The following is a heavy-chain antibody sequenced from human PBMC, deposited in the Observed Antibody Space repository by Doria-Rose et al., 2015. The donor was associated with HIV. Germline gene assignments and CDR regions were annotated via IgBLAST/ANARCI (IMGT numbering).Heavy chain of an antibody. CDR2: NSWDSCAK. CDR3: AKAPIIGPKYYFYMDV. J-gene: IGHJ6*03. D-gene: IGHD3-3*01. V-gene: IGHV3-9*01. CDR1: GFSFESYA. Sequence: VQLVQSGGGLVQPGRSLRLSCVGSGFSFESYAMHWVRLAPGKGLEWVAGNSWDSCAKGNADSVEGRFSISRDNAKKSVYLEMRSLRPEDTAFYYCAKAPIIGPKYYFYMDVWGKGTSVTVSS.